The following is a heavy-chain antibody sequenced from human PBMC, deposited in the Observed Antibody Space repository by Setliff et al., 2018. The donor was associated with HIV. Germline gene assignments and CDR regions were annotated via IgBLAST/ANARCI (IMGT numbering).Heavy chain of an antibody. CDR2: IIPILGTA. CDR1: GDTFSSYA. V-gene: IGHV1-69*13. CDR3: ARGYCSGGSCYHYYYMDV. D-gene: IGHD2-15*01. Sequence: SVKVSCKASGDTFSSYAISWVRQAPGQGLEWMGGIIPILGTANYAQNLQGRVTITADESTSTAYMELSSLRSEDTAIYYCARGYCSGGSCYHYYYMDVWGKGTTVTAP. J-gene: IGHJ6*03.